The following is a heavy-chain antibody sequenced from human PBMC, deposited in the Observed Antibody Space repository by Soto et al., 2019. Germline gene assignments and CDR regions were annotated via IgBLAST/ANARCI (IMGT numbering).Heavy chain of an antibody. V-gene: IGHV3-21*01. CDR2: ISSSSSYI. CDR1: GFTFSSYS. J-gene: IGHJ4*02. D-gene: IGHD6-6*01. Sequence: EVQLVESGGGLVKPGGSLRLSCAASGFTFSSYSMNWVRQAPGKGLEWVSSISSSSSYIYYADSVKGRFTISRDNAKNSLYLQMNSLRAADTAVYYCARVGGQLVPGFDYWGQGPLVTVSS. CDR3: ARVGGQLVPGFDY.